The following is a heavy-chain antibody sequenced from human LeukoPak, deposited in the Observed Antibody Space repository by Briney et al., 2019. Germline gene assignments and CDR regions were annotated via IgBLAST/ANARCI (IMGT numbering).Heavy chain of an antibody. J-gene: IGHJ3*02. D-gene: IGHD3-22*01. Sequence: SETLSLTCTVSGGSISSYYWSWIRQPPGKGLEWIGYIYYSGSTNYNPSLKSRVTISVDTSKNQFSLKLSSVTAADTAVYYCVTATFIVVAIPGSDIWGQGTMVTVSP. CDR1: GGSISSYY. CDR3: VTATFIVVAIPGSDI. CDR2: IYYSGST. V-gene: IGHV4-59*01.